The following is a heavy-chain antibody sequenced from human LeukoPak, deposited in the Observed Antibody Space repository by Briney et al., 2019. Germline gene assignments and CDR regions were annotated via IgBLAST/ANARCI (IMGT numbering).Heavy chain of an antibody. D-gene: IGHD6-19*01. V-gene: IGHV4-4*07. Sequence: SETLSLTCSVSGGSMSDDYWSWTRQTAGKGLEWIGRIYTTGRTNYNPSLKSRVTMSIDTSKRQFSLKLSSVTAADTAVYYCARTGAVAGTGYYYYGMDVWGQGTTVTVSS. CDR2: IYTTGRT. CDR3: ARTGAVAGTGYYYYGMDV. CDR1: GGSMSDDY. J-gene: IGHJ6*02.